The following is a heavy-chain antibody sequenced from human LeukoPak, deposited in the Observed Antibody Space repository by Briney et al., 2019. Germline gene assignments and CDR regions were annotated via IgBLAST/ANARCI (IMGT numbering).Heavy chain of an antibody. CDR3: AKSLSGGGYYFEY. J-gene: IGHJ4*02. V-gene: IGHV3-23*01. CDR2: ISDSGGST. Sequence: PGGSLRLSSAASGFTFTNYAMTLVPQAPGKGLEWVSGISDSGGSTYYADSVKGRFTISRDNSKNTRYLQMNSLRAEDTAVYYCAKSLSGGGYYFEYWGQGTLVTVSS. D-gene: IGHD3-10*01. CDR1: GFTFTNYA.